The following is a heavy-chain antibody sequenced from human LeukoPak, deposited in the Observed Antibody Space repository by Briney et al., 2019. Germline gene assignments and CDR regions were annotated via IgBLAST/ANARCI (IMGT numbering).Heavy chain of an antibody. CDR2: IYYSGST. CDR3: VRERLYTSSWGFQF. Sequence: SETLSLTCTVSGGSISSYYWSWIRQPPGKGLEWIGYIYYSGSTNYNPSLKSRVSMSVDTSKNLFFLNLTSVTAADTGVYFCVRERLYTSSWGFQFWGQGALVSVSS. J-gene: IGHJ1*01. D-gene: IGHD6-13*01. CDR1: GGSISSYY. V-gene: IGHV4-59*12.